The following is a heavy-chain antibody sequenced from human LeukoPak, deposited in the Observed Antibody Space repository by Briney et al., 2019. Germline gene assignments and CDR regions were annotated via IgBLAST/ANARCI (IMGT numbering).Heavy chain of an antibody. D-gene: IGHD6-13*01. CDR3: ATPLVSSFLFDY. J-gene: IGHJ4*02. CDR2: FDPEDGET. V-gene: IGHV1-24*01. CDR1: GYTLTELS. Sequence: ASVKVSCKVSGYTLTELSMHWVRQAPGKGLEWMGGFDPEDGETIYAQKFQGRVTMTEDTSTDTAYMELSSLRSEDTAVYYCATPLVSSFLFDYWGQGTLVTVSS.